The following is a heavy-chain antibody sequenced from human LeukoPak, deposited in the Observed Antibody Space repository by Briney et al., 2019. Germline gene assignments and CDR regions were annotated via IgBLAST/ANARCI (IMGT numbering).Heavy chain of an antibody. D-gene: IGHD2-2*01. CDR1: GFTFSSYA. J-gene: IGHJ4*02. Sequence: GGSLRLSCTASGFTFSSYAMSWVRQAPGKGLEWVSVIYSDGNTFYADSVKGRFTSSRDNSMNTLYLQMNSLRAEDTAMYYCARAPKGCTTTTCYAGGVDSWGQGTLVTVSS. CDR2: IYSDGNT. CDR3: ARAPKGCTTTTCYAGGVDS. V-gene: IGHV3-53*01.